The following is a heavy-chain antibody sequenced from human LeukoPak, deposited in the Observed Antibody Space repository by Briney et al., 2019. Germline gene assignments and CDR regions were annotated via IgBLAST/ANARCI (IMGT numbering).Heavy chain of an antibody. Sequence: SETLSRTCTVSGGSCSSGIYYWSWIRQSAAKGLEWIGRIYTSDSTFYNPSFNSRVTISLDTSMNQFFLKLTSMTVADTAVYYCAREGLQNRGWFVPWGQGTLVTVSS. V-gene: IGHV4-61*02. CDR3: AREGLQNRGWFVP. D-gene: IGHD4-11*01. CDR2: IYTSDST. CDR1: GGSCSSGIYY. J-gene: IGHJ5*02.